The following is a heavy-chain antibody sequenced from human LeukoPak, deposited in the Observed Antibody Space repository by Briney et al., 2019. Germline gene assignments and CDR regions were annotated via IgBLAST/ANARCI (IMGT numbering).Heavy chain of an antibody. CDR2: INPNSGGT. V-gene: IGHV1-2*02. CDR1: GYTFTGYY. J-gene: IGHJ4*02. D-gene: IGHD3-9*01. Sequence: ASVKVSCKASGYTFTGYYMHWVRQAPGQGLEWMGWINPNSGGTNYAQKFQGRVTMTRNTSISTAYMELSSLRSEDTAVYYCARGYYDILTGSGASFDYWGQGTLVTVSS. CDR3: ARGYYDILTGSGASFDY.